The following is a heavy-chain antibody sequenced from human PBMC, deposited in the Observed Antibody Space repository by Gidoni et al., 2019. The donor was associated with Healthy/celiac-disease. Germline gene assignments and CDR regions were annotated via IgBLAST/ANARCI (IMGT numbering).Heavy chain of an antibody. CDR3: ARVGYCTGGVCSTWGYYFDY. V-gene: IGHV4-59*01. CDR2: IYYSGST. D-gene: IGHD2-8*02. J-gene: IGHJ4*02. Sequence: QVQLQESGPGLVKPSETLSLICTVSGGSISSYYWSWIRQPPGKGLEWIGYIYYSGSTNYNPSLKSRVTISVDTSKNQFSLKLSSVTAADTAVYYCARVGYCTGGVCSTWGYYFDYWGQGTLVTVSS. CDR1: GGSISSYY.